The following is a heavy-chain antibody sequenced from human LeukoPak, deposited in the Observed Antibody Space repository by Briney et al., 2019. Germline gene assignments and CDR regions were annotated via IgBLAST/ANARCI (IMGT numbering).Heavy chain of an antibody. CDR2: IYYSGST. V-gene: IGHV4-31*03. CDR1: GGSISSGGYY. D-gene: IGHD3-10*01. J-gene: IGHJ3*02. Sequence: SETLSLTCTVSGGSISSGGYYWSWTRQHPGKGLEWIGYIYYSGSTYHNPSLKSRVTISVDTSKNQFSLKLSSVTAADTAVYYCARAPQKDYGSGPRAFDIWGQGTMVTVSS. CDR3: ARAPQKDYGSGPRAFDI.